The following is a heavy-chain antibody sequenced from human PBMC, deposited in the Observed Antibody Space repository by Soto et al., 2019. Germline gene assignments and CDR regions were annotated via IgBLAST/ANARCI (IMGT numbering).Heavy chain of an antibody. J-gene: IGHJ5*02. V-gene: IGHV4-31*03. D-gene: IGHD6-13*01. CDR2: IYNSVIT. Sequence: QVQLQESGPGLVKPSQTLSLTCTVSGGSINSGGYYWSWIRQHPGKGLEWIGYIYNSVITYYNPSLKHRVTISLNSSENQFSLKLSSVTAADTAVYYCLRGVYPWGQGTLVTVSS. CDR1: GGSINSGGYY. CDR3: LRGVYP.